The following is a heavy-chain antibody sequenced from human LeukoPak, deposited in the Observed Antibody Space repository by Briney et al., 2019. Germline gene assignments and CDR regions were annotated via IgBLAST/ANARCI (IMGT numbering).Heavy chain of an antibody. V-gene: IGHV4-39*01. Sequence: PSETLSLTCTVSGASISSGRNYWGWIRQSPGKGLEWIASIYSSGNTYYNPSLQSRVSVSVDTPKNQFSVRLSSLTAVDTAVYYCARHLSGTTMAHYFDHWGQGTVVTVSS. CDR2: IYSSGNT. J-gene: IGHJ4*02. D-gene: IGHD1-1*01. CDR1: GASISSGRNY. CDR3: ARHLSGTTMAHYFDH.